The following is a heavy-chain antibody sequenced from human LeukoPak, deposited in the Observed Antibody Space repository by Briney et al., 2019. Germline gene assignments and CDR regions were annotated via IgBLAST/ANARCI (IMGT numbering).Heavy chain of an antibody. CDR2: IYYSGST. V-gene: IGHV4-30-4*08. J-gene: IGHJ5*02. CDR1: GGSISSGDYY. D-gene: IGHD3-16*01. CDR3: ARIYERPDNWFDP. Sequence: PSQTLSLTCTVSGGSISSGDYYWSWIRQPPGKGLEWIGYIYYSGSTYYNPSLKSRVTISVDTSKNQFSLKLSSVTAADTAVYYCARIYERPDNWFDPWGQGTPVTVSS.